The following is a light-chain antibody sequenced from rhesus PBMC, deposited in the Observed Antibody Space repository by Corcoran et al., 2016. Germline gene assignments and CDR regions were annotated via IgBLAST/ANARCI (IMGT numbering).Light chain of an antibody. J-gene: IGKJ3*01. V-gene: IGKV1-22*01. CDR3: QQYTTTPFT. CDR2: KAS. Sequence: DIQMTQSPSSLSASVGDTVNISCRASQSISSWLDWYQQKPGKAPKLLSYKASNLQSGVPSRFSGSGSGTDFTLTISRLQPEALATYCCQQYTTTPFTFGPGTKLDI. CDR1: QSISSW.